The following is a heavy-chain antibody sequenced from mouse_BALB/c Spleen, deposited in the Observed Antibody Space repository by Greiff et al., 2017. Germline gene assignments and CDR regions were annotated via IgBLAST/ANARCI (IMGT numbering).Heavy chain of an antibody. J-gene: IGHJ4*01. D-gene: IGHD1-1*01. V-gene: IGHV1S137*01. Sequence: QVQLQQSGAELVRPGVSVKISCKGSGYTFTDYAMHWVKQSHAKSLEWIGVISTYYGDASYNQKFKGKATMTVDKSSSTAYMELARLTSEDSAIYYCAIALRDAMDYWGQGTSVTVSS. CDR1: GYTFTDYA. CDR3: AIALRDAMDY. CDR2: ISTYYGDA.